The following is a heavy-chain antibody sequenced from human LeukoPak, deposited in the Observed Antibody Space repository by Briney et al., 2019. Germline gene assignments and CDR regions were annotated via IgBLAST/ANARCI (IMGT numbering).Heavy chain of an antibody. V-gene: IGHV1-69*04. CDR1: GGTFSSYA. D-gene: IGHD3-10*01. CDR2: IIPILGIA. J-gene: IGHJ6*02. CDR3: ARLTMVRGVTKSYYGMDV. Sequence: GASVKVSCKASGGTFSSYAISWVRQAPGQGLEWMGRIIPILGIANYAQKFQGRVTITADKSTNTAYMELSSLRSEDTAVYYCARLTMVRGVTKSYYGMDVWGQGTTVTVSS.